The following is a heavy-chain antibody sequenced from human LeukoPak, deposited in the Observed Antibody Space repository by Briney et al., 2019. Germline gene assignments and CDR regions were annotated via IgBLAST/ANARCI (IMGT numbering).Heavy chain of an antibody. V-gene: IGHV3-30*02. CDR3: AKGAYYDFWSGYP. CDR2: IRYGGSNK. CDR1: GFTFSSYG. Sequence: GGSLRLSCAASGFTFSSYGMHWVRQAPGKGLEWVAFIRYGGSNKYYADSVKGRFTISRDNSKNTLYLQMNSLRAEDTAVYYCAKGAYYDFWSGYPWGQGTLVTVSS. D-gene: IGHD3-3*01. J-gene: IGHJ5*02.